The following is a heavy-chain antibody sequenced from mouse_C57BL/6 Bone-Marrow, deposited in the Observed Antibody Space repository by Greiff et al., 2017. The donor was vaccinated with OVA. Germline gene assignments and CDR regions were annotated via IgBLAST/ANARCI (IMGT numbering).Heavy chain of an antibody. CDR3: TRVGSPFYYAMDY. D-gene: IGHD1-1*01. CDR1: GFTFSDAW. J-gene: IGHJ4*01. CDR2: IRNKANNHAT. Sequence: EVKVEESGGGLVQPGGSMKLSCAASGFTFSDAWMDWVRQSPEKGLEWVAEIRNKANNHATYYAESVKGRFTISRDDSKSSVYLQMNSLRAEDTGIYYCTRVGSPFYYAMDYWGQGTSVTVSS. V-gene: IGHV6-6*01.